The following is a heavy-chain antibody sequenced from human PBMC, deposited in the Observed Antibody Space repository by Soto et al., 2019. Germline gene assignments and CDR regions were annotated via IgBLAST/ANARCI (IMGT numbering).Heavy chain of an antibody. D-gene: IGHD6-6*01. V-gene: IGHV4-39*01. CDR2: IYYSGST. Sequence: SETLSLTCTVSGGSISSSSYYWGWIRQPPGKGLEWIGSIYYSGSTYYNPSLKSRVTISVDTSKNQFSLKLSSVTAADTAVYYCARWIAARPHFDYWGQGTLVTVSS. CDR3: ARWIAARPHFDY. J-gene: IGHJ4*02. CDR1: GGSISSSSYY.